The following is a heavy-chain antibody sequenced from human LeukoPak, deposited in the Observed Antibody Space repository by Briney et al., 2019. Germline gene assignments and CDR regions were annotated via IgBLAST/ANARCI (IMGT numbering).Heavy chain of an antibody. CDR3: ARALRYSYGWNFDY. J-gene: IGHJ4*02. D-gene: IGHD5-18*01. CDR1: GGSISSYY. V-gene: IGHV4-59*12. CDR2: IYYSGST. Sequence: SETLSLTCTVSGGSISSYYWSWIRQPPGKGLEWIGYIYYSGSTKYNPSLKSRVTISVDTSKNQFSLKLSSVTAADTAVYYCARALRYSYGWNFDYWGQGTLVTVSS.